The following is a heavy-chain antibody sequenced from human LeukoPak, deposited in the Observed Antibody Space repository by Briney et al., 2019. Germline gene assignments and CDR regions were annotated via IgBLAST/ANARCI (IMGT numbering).Heavy chain of an antibody. CDR1: GGSISSSSYY. D-gene: IGHD6-6*01. Sequence: PSETLSLTCTVSGGSISSSSYYWGWIRQPPGKGLEWIGSIYYSGSTHYNPSLKSRVTISVDTSKNQFSLKLSSVTAADTAVYYCARHVRAARPEYFQHWGQGTLVTVSS. CDR3: ARHVRAARPEYFQH. J-gene: IGHJ1*01. V-gene: IGHV4-39*01. CDR2: IYYSGST.